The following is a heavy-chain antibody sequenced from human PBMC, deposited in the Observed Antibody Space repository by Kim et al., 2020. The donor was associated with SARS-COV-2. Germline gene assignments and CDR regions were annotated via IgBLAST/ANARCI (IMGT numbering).Heavy chain of an antibody. CDR2: ISGSGGST. D-gene: IGHD4-17*01. CDR3: AKPMTTVRTGARYYFDY. V-gene: IGHV3-23*01. Sequence: GGSLRLSFAASGFTFSSYAMSWVRQAPGKGLEWVSAISGSGGSTYYADSVKGRFTISRDNSKNTLYLQMNSLRAEDTAVYYCAKPMTTVRTGARYYFDYWGQGTLVTVSS. J-gene: IGHJ4*02. CDR1: GFTFSSYA.